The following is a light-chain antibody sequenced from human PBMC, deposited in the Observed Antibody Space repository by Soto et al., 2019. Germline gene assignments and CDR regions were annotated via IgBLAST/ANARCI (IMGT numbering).Light chain of an antibody. J-gene: IGKJ4*01. CDR2: ATS. V-gene: IGKV1-5*01. Sequence: DIQMTQSPSSLSASVGDGVTITCRASLNVSTYLHWYQQKPGEAPKFIIYATSNLQHGVPSRFSGSGSGTEFTLTISSLQPDDFATYYCQQYNSYSPLTFGGGTKVDIK. CDR3: QQYNSYSPLT. CDR1: LNVSTY.